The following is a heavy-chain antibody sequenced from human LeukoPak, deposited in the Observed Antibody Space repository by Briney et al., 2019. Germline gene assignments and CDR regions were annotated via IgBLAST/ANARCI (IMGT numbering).Heavy chain of an antibody. CDR2: INHSGST. CDR1: GFTFSNAW. Sequence: PGGSLRLSCAASGFTFSNAWMSWIRQPPGKGLEWIGGINHSGSTNYNPSLKSRVTISVDTSKNQFSLKLSSVTAADTAVYYCARDHSGFNYFDYWGQGTLVTVSS. J-gene: IGHJ4*02. V-gene: IGHV4-34*01. D-gene: IGHD3-10*01. CDR3: ARDHSGFNYFDY.